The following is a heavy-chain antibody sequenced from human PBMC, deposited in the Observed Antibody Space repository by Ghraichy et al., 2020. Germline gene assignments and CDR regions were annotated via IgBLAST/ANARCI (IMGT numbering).Heavy chain of an antibody. CDR1: GGSMSDYF. CDR2: IFHSGQT. J-gene: IGHJ4*02. CDR3: ARGAIGALGDAFDH. V-gene: IGHV4-59*08. D-gene: IGHD2-21*01. Sequence: SETLSLTCTVSGGSMSDYFWIWVRQSPGMGLEWIGKIFHSGQTVYNPSLESRVTISVDTSKNQFSLNLRSVTATDTAVYFCARGAIGALGDAFDHWGQGTLVTVS.